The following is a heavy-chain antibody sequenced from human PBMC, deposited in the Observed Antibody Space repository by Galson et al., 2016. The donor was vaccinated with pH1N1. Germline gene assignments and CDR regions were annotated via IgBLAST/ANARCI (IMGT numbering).Heavy chain of an antibody. J-gene: IGHJ4*02. CDR1: GGSISSEY. Sequence: LSLTCTVSGGSISSEYWSWIRQPPGKGLEWIGFFYSSGSTKYNPSLKSRVTISADTSKKQFSLRLSSVTAADTAVYCCARHADTSTWGLLYWGRGILVTVSS. CDR2: FYSSGST. D-gene: IGHD7-27*01. V-gene: IGHV4-59*08. CDR3: ARHADTSTWGLLY.